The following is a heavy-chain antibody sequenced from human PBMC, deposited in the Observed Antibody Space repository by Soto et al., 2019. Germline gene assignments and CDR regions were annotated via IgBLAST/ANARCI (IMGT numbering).Heavy chain of an antibody. CDR3: ARGGQVVPSYYFYRMDV. CDR2: LNPSSGST. Sequence: ASVKVSCKASGYTFTTYAMHWVRQAPGQGLEWMGMLNPSSGSTRYAQKFQGRVTMTRDTSTSTVYMELSSLRSEDTAVYYCARGGQVVPSYYFYRMDVWGQGTTVTVSS. CDR1: GYTFTTYA. V-gene: IGHV1-46*01. J-gene: IGHJ6*02.